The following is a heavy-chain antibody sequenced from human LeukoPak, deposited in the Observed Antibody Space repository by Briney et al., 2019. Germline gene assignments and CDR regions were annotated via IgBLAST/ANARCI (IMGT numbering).Heavy chain of an antibody. D-gene: IGHD2-21*01. Sequence: ATVKVSCKASGYTFTKYVVHWVRQAPGQRPEWMGWINAGNGDTKYSQNFQDRVTITRDTSANTAYMELSSLTSEDTALYYCARDDCGDTCYPGGYWGQGTLVTVSS. V-gene: IGHV1-3*01. CDR3: ARDDCGDTCYPGGY. J-gene: IGHJ4*02. CDR2: INAGNGDT. CDR1: GYTFTKYV.